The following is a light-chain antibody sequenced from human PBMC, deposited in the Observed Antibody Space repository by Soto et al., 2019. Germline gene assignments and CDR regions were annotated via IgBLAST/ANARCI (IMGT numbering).Light chain of an antibody. CDR2: DVN. CDR3: CSYAGIYTYV. J-gene: IGLJ1*01. Sequence: QSVLTQPRSVSGSPGQSVTISCTGTTSDVGGYNFVYWYQQHPGKAPKLMIYDVNKRPAGVPDRFSGSKSGITASPTISGLQAEDEADYYCCSYAGIYTYVFGTGTKLTV. V-gene: IGLV2-11*01. CDR1: TSDVGGYNF.